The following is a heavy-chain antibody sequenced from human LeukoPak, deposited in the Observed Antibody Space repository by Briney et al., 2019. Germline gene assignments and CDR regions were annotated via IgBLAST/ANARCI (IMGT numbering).Heavy chain of an antibody. Sequence: GGSLRLSCAASGFTFSSYEMSWVRQAPGKGLEWVSYISSSGSTIYYADSVKGRFTISRDNAKNSLYLQMNSLRAEDTAVYYCARALLWFGELFNWGQGTLVTVSS. CDR2: ISSSGSTI. V-gene: IGHV3-48*03. J-gene: IGHJ4*02. CDR1: GFTFSSYE. D-gene: IGHD3-10*01. CDR3: ARALLWFGELFN.